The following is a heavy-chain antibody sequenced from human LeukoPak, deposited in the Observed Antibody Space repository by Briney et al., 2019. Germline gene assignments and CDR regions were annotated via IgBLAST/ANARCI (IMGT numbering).Heavy chain of an antibody. CDR2: ISWNSGSI. D-gene: IGHD3-22*01. CDR1: GFTFDDYA. CDR3: AKDIHYYDSSGTFDY. Sequence: GGSLRLSCAASGFTFDDYAMPWVRQAPGKGLEWVSGISWNSGSIGYADSVKGRFTISRDNAKNSLYLQMNSLRAEDTALYYCAKDIHYYDSSGTFDYWGQGTLVTVSS. V-gene: IGHV3-9*01. J-gene: IGHJ4*02.